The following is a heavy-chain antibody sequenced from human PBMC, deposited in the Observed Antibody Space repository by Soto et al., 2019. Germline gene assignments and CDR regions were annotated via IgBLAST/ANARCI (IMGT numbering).Heavy chain of an antibody. V-gene: IGHV1-18*01. CDR1: GYTFTSYG. D-gene: IGHD5-18*01. J-gene: IGHJ6*02. Sequence: ASVKVSCKASGYTFTSYGISWVRQAPGQGLEWMGWISAYNGNTNYAQKLQGRVTMTTDTSTSTAYMELRSLRSDDTAVYYCAREAYTAMDLYSYYGMDVRGQGTTVTVSS. CDR2: ISAYNGNT. CDR3: AREAYTAMDLYSYYGMDV.